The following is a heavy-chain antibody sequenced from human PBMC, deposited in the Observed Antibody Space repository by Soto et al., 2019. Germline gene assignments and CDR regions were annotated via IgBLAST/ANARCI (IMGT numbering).Heavy chain of an antibody. J-gene: IGHJ6*02. Sequence: EVQLLESGGALVQPGGSLRLSCAASGYTFSSYAMTWVRQAPGKGLEWVSAISNSGGNTFHADSVKGRFTISRDNSXXTXXXXXXXXXXXXXXXXXXXXXXXXXSXAARMDVWGQGTTVTVSS. CDR1: GYTFSSYA. V-gene: IGHV3-23*01. D-gene: IGHD6-13*01. CDR2: ISNSGGNT. CDR3: XXXXXXXSXAARMDV.